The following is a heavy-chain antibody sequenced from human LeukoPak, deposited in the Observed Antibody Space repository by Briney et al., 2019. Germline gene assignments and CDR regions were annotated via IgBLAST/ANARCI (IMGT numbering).Heavy chain of an antibody. J-gene: IGHJ4*02. D-gene: IGHD6-19*01. V-gene: IGHV4-31*03. CDR2: IYYSGST. Sequence: SETLSLTCTVSGGSISSGGYYWSWIRQHPGKGLEWIGYIYYSGSTYYNPSLKSRVTISVDTSKNQFSLKLSSVTAADTAVYYCARAIPSGCSSGWLDYWGQGTLVTVSS. CDR1: GGSISSGGYY. CDR3: ARAIPSGCSSGWLDY.